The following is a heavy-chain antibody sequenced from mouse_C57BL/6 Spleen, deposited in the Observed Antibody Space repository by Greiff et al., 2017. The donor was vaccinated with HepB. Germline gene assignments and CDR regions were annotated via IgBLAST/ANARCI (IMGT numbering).Heavy chain of an antibody. V-gene: IGHV1-82*01. CDR2: IYPGDGDT. CDR3: ARGDITTVVAHFDY. Sequence: VQLQQSGPELVKPGASVKISCKASGYAFSSSWMNWVKQRPGKGLEWIGRIYPGDGDTNYNGKFKGKATLTADKSSSTAYMQLSSLTSEDSAVYFCARGDITTVVAHFDYWGQGTTLTVSS. J-gene: IGHJ2*01. CDR1: GYAFSSSW. D-gene: IGHD1-1*01.